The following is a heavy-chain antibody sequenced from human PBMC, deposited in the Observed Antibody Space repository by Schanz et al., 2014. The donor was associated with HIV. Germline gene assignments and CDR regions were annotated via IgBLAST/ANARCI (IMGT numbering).Heavy chain of an antibody. CDR1: GFTFSSYA. D-gene: IGHD3-22*01. V-gene: IGHV3-23*01. CDR3: AKPEYDSSGNSQTHFDY. Sequence: EALLLESGGGLVQPGGSLRLSCAASGFTFSSYAMSWVRQAPGKGLEWVSAISGSGGSTYYADSVKGRFTISRDNSKNTLSLQMTALRTEDTAIYYCAKPEYDSSGNSQTHFDYWGQGTLVSVSS. CDR2: ISGSGGST. J-gene: IGHJ4*02.